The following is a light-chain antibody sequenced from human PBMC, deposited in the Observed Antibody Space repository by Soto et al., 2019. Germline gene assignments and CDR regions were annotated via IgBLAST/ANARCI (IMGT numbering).Light chain of an antibody. J-gene: IGKJ2*01. V-gene: IGKV3-20*01. CDR3: QQFGSSLYT. Sequence: EIVLTQSPGNLSLSPGERATLSCRASQSVTSNGLAWYQQKPGQAPRLLIYAASSRATGIPDRFSGSGSGTDFTLTISRLEPEDFAVYYCQQFGSSLYTFGQGTKLEIK. CDR1: QSVTSNG. CDR2: AAS.